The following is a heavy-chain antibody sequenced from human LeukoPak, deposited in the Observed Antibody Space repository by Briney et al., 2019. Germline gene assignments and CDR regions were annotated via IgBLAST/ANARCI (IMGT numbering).Heavy chain of an antibody. J-gene: IGHJ6*03. Sequence: GGSLRLSCVASGSTVSRYWMSWVRQAPGKGLEWVANIKEDGSEKNYADSVKGRFTISRDNARNSVYLEMNSLRAEDTAAYYCARDQHYHYCMDVWGKGTTVTVSS. V-gene: IGHV3-7*01. CDR3: ARDQHYHYCMDV. CDR1: GSTVSRYW. CDR2: IKEDGSEK.